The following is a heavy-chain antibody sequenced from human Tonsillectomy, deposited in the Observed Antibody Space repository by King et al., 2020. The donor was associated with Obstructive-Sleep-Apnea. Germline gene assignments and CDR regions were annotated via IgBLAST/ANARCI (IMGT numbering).Heavy chain of an antibody. CDR3: AKDMGRGNGWDGTDKGIDF. Sequence: VQLVESGGALVQPGRSLRLSCAASGFTFRDYAMHWVRQAPGKGLEWVSGITWNSNKKDYADSVKGRFTISRDNAKKSLFLQMNSLRPEDTALYYCAKDMGRGNGWDGTDKGIDFWGQGTLVTVSS. D-gene: IGHD6-19*01. CDR2: ITWNSNKK. J-gene: IGHJ4*02. CDR1: GFTFRDYA. V-gene: IGHV3-9*01.